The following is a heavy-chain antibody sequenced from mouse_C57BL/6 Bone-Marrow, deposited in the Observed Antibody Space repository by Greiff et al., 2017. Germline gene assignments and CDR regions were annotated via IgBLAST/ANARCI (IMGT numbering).Heavy chain of an antibody. D-gene: IGHD2-4*01. CDR2: IHPNSGST. CDR1: GYTFTSYW. CDR3: ARTSYEYAFDY. J-gene: IGHJ2*01. V-gene: IGHV1-64*01. Sequence: VQLQQPGAELVKPGASVKLSCKASGYTFTSYWMHWVKQRPGQGLEWIGMIHPNSGSTNYNEKFKSKATLTVDKSSSTAYMQLSSLTSEDSAVYYCARTSYEYAFDYWGQGTTLTVSS.